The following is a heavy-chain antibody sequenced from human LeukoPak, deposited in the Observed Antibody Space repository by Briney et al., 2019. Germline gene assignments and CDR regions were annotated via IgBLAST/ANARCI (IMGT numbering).Heavy chain of an antibody. CDR3: VREQWAFRSYYESSGYHDY. D-gene: IGHD3-22*01. J-gene: IGHJ4*02. Sequence: SETLSLTCSVSGGSISSGGYYWNWIRQPAGKGLEWIGRIYSSGSANYNPSLQSRVTISVDTSKNQFSLKLNSLTAADTAVYYCVREQWAFRSYYESSGYHDYWGQGTLVTVSS. V-gene: IGHV4-61*02. CDR2: IYSSGSA. CDR1: GGSISSGGYY.